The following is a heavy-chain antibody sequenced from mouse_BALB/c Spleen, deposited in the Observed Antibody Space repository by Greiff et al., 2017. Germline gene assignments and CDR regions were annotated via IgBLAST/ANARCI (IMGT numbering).Heavy chain of an antibody. V-gene: IGHV5-6-5*01. Sequence: EVQRVESGGGLVKPGGSLKLSCAASGFTFSSYAMSWVRQTPEKRLEWVASISSGGSTYYPDSVKGRFTISRDNARNILYLQMSSLRSEDTAMYYCARDGSSYDWYFDVWGAGTTVTVSS. CDR3: ARDGSSYDWYFDV. CDR1: GFTFSSYA. CDR2: ISSGGST. J-gene: IGHJ1*01. D-gene: IGHD1-1*01.